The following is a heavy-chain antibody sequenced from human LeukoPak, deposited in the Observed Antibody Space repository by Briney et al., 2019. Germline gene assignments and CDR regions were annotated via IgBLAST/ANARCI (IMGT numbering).Heavy chain of an antibody. D-gene: IGHD5-24*01. J-gene: IGHJ6*03. V-gene: IGHV4-59*01. CDR2: IYYSGST. Sequence: SETLSLTCTVSGGSISSYYWSWIRQPPGKGLEWIGYIYYSGSTKYNPSLKSRVTISVDTSKNQFSLKLSSVTAADTAVYYCARDGGGYNYFGYYYYMDVWGKGTTVTVSS. CDR3: ARDGGGYNYFGYYYYMDV. CDR1: GGSISSYY.